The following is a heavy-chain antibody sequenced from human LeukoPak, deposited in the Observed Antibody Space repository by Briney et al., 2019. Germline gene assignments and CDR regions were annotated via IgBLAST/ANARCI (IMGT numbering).Heavy chain of an antibody. Sequence: ASVTVSCKASGYTFTSYYMHWVRQAPGQGLEWMGIINPSGGSTSYAQKFQGRVTMTRDMSTSTVYMELSSLRSDDTAVYYCARDYSNWFDPWGQGTLVTVSS. J-gene: IGHJ5*02. V-gene: IGHV1-46*01. CDR1: GYTFTSYY. CDR3: ARDYSNWFDP. CDR2: INPSGGST. D-gene: IGHD2-15*01.